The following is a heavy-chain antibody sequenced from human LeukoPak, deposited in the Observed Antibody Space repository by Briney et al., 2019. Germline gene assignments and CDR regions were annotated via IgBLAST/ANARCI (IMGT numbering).Heavy chain of an antibody. V-gene: IGHV3-74*01. CDR3: ARQYCSSTSCNGAFDI. J-gene: IGHJ3*02. CDR2: ITGDGTYT. Sequence: GGSLRLSCAASGFTFSIYWMHWVRQAPGKGLVWVSRITGDGTYTNYADSVRGRFTISRDNAKNTLYLQMNSLRAEDTAVYYCARQYCSSTSCNGAFDIWGQGTMVTVSS. CDR1: GFTFSIYW. D-gene: IGHD2-2*01.